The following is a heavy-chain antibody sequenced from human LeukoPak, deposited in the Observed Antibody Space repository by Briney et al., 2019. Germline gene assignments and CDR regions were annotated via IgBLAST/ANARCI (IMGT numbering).Heavy chain of an antibody. CDR3: ARGGYYGSGNDFRFDP. Sequence: SETLSLTCTVSGGSISSSSYYWSWIRQSPGKGLECIGYIHYTGSTNYNPSLKSRVTISVEASKNQFSLKLKSVTAADTAVYYCARGGYYGSGNDFRFDPWGQGTLVTVSS. CDR2: IHYTGST. CDR1: GGSISSSSYY. V-gene: IGHV4-61*01. D-gene: IGHD3-10*01. J-gene: IGHJ5*02.